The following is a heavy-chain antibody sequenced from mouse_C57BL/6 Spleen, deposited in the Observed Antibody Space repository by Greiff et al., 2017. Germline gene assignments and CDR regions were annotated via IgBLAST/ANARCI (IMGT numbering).Heavy chain of an antibody. J-gene: IGHJ3*01. CDR2: IDPEDGDT. V-gene: IGHV14-1*01. Sequence: VQLQQSGAELVRPGASVKLSCTASGFNIKDYYMHWVKQRPEQGLEWIGRIDPEDGDTEYAPKFQGKATMTAATSSNTAYLQLSSLTSEDTAVYYGTTDYYGSSSFAYWGQGTLVTVSA. CDR1: GFNIKDYY. D-gene: IGHD1-1*01. CDR3: TTDYYGSSSFAY.